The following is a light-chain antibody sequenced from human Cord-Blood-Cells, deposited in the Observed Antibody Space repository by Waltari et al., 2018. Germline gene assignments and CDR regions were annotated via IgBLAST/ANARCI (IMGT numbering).Light chain of an antibody. V-gene: IGLV2-8*01. CDR3: SSYAGSNNFVV. CDR1: SSDVGGYNY. CDR2: EVS. Sequence: SALTQPPSASGSPGPSVTISCPGTSSDVGGYNYVSWYHQHPGKAPKLMIYEVSKRPSGVPDRFSGSKSGNTASLTVSGLQAEDEADYYCSSYAGSNNFVVFGGGTKLTVL. J-gene: IGLJ2*01.